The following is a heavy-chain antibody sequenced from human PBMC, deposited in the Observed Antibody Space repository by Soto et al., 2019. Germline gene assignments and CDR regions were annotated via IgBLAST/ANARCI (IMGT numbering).Heavy chain of an antibody. J-gene: IGHJ6*03. V-gene: IGHV4-59*01. CDR3: ARHNIVVVPAATTNVSKYYYYMDV. D-gene: IGHD2-2*01. Sequence: QVQLQESGPGLVKPSETLSLTCTVSGGSISSYYWSWIRQPPGKGLEWIGYIYYSGSTNYNPSLKSRVTISVDTSKNQFSMKLSSVTAADTAVYYCARHNIVVVPAATTNVSKYYYYMDVWGKGTTVTVSS. CDR1: GGSISSYY. CDR2: IYYSGST.